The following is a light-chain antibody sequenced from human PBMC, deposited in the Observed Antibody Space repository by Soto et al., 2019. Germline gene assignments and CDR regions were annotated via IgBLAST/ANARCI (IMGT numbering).Light chain of an antibody. CDR1: QSISSW. J-gene: IGKJ1*01. CDR2: KAS. CDR3: QQYNSYPWT. Sequence: DIPMTQSPSTLSASVGDRVTITCRASQSISSWLAWYQQKPGKTPKVLIYKASILESGVPSRFSGSGSGTEFTLTISSLQPDDFATYFCQQYNSYPWTFGQGTQVEIK. V-gene: IGKV1-5*03.